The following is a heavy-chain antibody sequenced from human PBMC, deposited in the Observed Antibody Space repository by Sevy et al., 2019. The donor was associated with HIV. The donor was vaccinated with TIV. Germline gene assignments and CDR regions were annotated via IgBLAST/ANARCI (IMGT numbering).Heavy chain of an antibody. V-gene: IGHV4-34*01. J-gene: IGHJ5*02. CDR2: INHSGST. CDR3: ARAPPHPKYNWFDP. Sequence: SETLSLTCAVYGGSFSGYYWSWIRQPPGKGLEWIGEINHSGSTNYNPSLKSRVTISVDTSKNQFSLKLSSVTAADTAVYYCARAPPHPKYNWFDPWGQETLVTVSS. CDR1: GGSFSGYY.